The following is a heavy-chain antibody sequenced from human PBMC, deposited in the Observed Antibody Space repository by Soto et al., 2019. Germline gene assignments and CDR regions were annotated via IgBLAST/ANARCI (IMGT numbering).Heavy chain of an antibody. Sequence: SETLSLTCTVSGGSISAYQWSWIRQPPGKRLEWIGYISNSGPTNYNPSLKSRVTISLDTSKNQFSRKLNSVTAADTAVYYCARCFSGNYPSRPEEQYYFDSWGQGTLVNVSS. CDR3: ARCFSGNYPSRPEEQYYFDS. V-gene: IGHV4-59*01. D-gene: IGHD1-26*01. CDR2: ISNSGPT. J-gene: IGHJ4*02. CDR1: GGSISAYQ.